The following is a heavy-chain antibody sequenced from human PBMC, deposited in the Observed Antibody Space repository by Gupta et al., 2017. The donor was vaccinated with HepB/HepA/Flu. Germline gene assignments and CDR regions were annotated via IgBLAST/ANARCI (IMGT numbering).Heavy chain of an antibody. CDR2: ISSDGSNT. J-gene: IGHJ6*02. D-gene: IGHD3-10*01. CDR1: GVIFKNFA. V-gene: IGHV3-30*03. Sequence: QVHLVQSGGDVVQPGSSLRLACAASGVIFKNFAMHWVRQAPGRGLEWVEVISSDGSNTYYGDSAKGRFTISRDNSHSKLYLQMNSLTIDDSALDFCAGNYSNSAVDVWGQGTTGTVSS. CDR3: AGNYSNSAVDV.